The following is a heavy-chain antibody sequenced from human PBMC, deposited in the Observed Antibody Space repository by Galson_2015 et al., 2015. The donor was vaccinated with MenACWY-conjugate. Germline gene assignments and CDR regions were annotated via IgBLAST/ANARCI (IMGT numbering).Heavy chain of an antibody. CDR1: AFTFSNAY. Sequence: SLRLSCAGSAFTFSNAYMSWVRQAPGKGLEWVANIKQDGSDKYYVDSMKGRFTISRDNAKNSLYLQMNSLRAEDTAVYYCARVRAQYGSGSFYSSSMSSYYYYYMDVWGKGTTVTVSS. CDR2: IKQDGSDK. J-gene: IGHJ6*03. D-gene: IGHD3-10*01. V-gene: IGHV3-7*01. CDR3: ARVRAQYGSGSFYSSSMSSYYYYYMDV.